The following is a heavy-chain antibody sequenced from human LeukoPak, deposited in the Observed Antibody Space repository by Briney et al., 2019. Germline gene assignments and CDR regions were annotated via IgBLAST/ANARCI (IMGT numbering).Heavy chain of an antibody. D-gene: IGHD6-13*01. J-gene: IGHJ1*01. CDR3: ARGRPRGQYTSNWTEYFQT. CDR1: GFTVSSNY. Sequence: GSLRLSCAASGFTVSSNYMSWIRLSPGKGLEWIGEINHSGNTHYSSALKSRVTISVDTSKNQFSLKLSSMTAADTAVYYCARGRPRGQYTSNWTEYFQTWGQGTLVTVSS. V-gene: IGHV4-34*01. CDR2: INHSGNT.